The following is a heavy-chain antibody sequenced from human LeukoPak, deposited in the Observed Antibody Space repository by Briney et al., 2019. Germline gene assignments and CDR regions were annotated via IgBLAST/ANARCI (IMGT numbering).Heavy chain of an antibody. CDR3: ARGIDPTPNDVFDI. Sequence: GGSLRLSCAASAFTFSIHAMHWVRQAPGKGLEWVAVISYDGSKKYYADSVKGRFTISRDNSKNTLYLLMNSLRTEDTAVYYCARGIDPTPNDVFDIWGQETMVTVSS. CDR1: AFTFSIHA. CDR2: ISYDGSKK. D-gene: IGHD2-21*01. V-gene: IGHV3-30*04. J-gene: IGHJ3*02.